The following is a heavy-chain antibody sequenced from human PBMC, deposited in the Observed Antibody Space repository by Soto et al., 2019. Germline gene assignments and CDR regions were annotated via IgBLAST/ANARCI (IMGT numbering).Heavy chain of an antibody. J-gene: IGHJ6*03. CDR1: GFTFSDHY. CDR3: ARVRLELRDYYYYMDV. CDR2: TRNKANSYTT. Sequence: GGSLRLSCAASGFTFSDHYMDWVRQAPGKGLEWVGRTRNKANSYTTEYAASVKGRFTISRDDSKNSLYLQMNSLKTEDTAVYYCARVRLELRDYYYYMDVWGKGTTVTVSS. D-gene: IGHD1-7*01. V-gene: IGHV3-72*01.